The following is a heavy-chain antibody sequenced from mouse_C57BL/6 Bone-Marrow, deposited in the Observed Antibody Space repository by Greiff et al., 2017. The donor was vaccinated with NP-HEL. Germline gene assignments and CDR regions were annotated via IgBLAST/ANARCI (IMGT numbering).Heavy chain of an antibody. D-gene: IGHD1-1*01. CDR1: GYTFTSYG. CDR3: ARSGYYGRKAY. V-gene: IGHV1-81*01. Sequence: QVQLQQSGAELARPGASVKLSCKASGYTFTSYGISWVKQRTGQGLEWIGEIYPRSGNTYYNEKFKGKATLTADKSSSTAYMELRSLTSEDSAVYFCARSGYYGRKAYWGQGTLVTVSA. CDR2: IYPRSGNT. J-gene: IGHJ3*01.